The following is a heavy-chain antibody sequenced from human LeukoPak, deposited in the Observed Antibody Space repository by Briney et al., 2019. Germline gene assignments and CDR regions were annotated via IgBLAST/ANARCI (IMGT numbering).Heavy chain of an antibody. V-gene: IGHV3-74*01. D-gene: IGHD6-6*01. CDR1: GFTFSSYW. CDR2: INSDGSST. Sequence: GGSLRLSCAASGFTFSSYWMHWVRQAPGKGLVWVSRINSDGSSTSYADSVKGRFTISRDNSKNTLYLQMNSLRAEDTAVYYCAKDRGRTAARPTYWGQGTLVTVSS. J-gene: IGHJ4*02. CDR3: AKDRGRTAARPTY.